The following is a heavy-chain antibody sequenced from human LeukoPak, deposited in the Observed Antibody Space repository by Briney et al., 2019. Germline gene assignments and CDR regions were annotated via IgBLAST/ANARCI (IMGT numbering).Heavy chain of an antibody. CDR1: GFTFSSYA. V-gene: IGHV3-23*01. CDR2: ISGSGGRP. CDR3: ARDRPYGGKGDFDY. D-gene: IGHD4-23*01. Sequence: GGSLRLSCAASGFTFSSYAMSWVRQAPGKGLEWVSVISGSGGRPYYEDSVKGRFTISRDNSKNTLFLQMNSLRAEDTAVYYCARDRPYGGKGDFDYWGQGTLVTVSS. J-gene: IGHJ4*02.